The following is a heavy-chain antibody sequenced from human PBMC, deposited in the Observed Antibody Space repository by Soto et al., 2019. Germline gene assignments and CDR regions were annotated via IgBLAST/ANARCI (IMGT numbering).Heavy chain of an antibody. CDR2: IKSKTDGGTT. J-gene: IGHJ4*02. CDR3: TTDYYDSSGPALVE. D-gene: IGHD3-22*01. CDR1: GFTFSNAW. V-gene: IGHV3-15*07. Sequence: GGSLRLSCAASGFTFSNAWMNWVRQAPGKGLEWVGRIKSKTDGGTTDYAAPVKGRFTISRDDSKNTLYLQMNSLKTEDTAVYYCTTDYYDSSGPALVEWGQGTLVTVSS.